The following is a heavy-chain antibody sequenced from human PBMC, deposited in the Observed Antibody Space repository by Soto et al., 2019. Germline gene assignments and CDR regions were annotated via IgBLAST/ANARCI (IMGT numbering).Heavy chain of an antibody. V-gene: IGHV4-59*01. CDR2: ISFSGAT. Sequence: SETLSLTCTGSGVSITSYVCSWIRQTPGKGLDWIGSISFSGATYSNPSLKGRAALSVETSENHLSLTLNSVTSADKAVYFCARDRRDRYKRYFEFCGQGNQVTVSP. J-gene: IGHJ4*02. CDR1: GVSITSYV. D-gene: IGHD3-9*01. CDR3: ARDRRDRYKRYFEF.